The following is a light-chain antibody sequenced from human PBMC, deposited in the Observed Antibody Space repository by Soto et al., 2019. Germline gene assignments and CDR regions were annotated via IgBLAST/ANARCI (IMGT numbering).Light chain of an antibody. CDR1: GSDVGGYNY. CDR2: EVS. CDR3: SSYTSSSTSYV. J-gene: IGLJ1*01. Sequence: QSALTQPASVSGSPGQSITISCTGTGSDVGGYNYVSWYQQHPGKAPKLMIYEVSNRSSGVSNRFSGSKSGNTASLTISGLQAEDEADYYCSSYTSSSTSYVFGTATKLTVL. V-gene: IGLV2-14*01.